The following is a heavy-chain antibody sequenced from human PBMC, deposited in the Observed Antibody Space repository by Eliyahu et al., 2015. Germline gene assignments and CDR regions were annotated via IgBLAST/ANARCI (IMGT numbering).Heavy chain of an antibody. CDR2: IYYSGST. J-gene: IGHJ4*02. Sequence: QVQLQESGPGLVKPSETXSXTCTVPXGXISSYYWSWIRQPPGKGLEWIGYIYYSGSTNYXPSLKSRVTISVDTSKNQFSLKLSSVTAADTAVYYCAMGWSYWGQGTLVTVSS. V-gene: IGHV4-59*01. CDR3: AMGWSY. D-gene: IGHD6-19*01. CDR1: XGXISSYY.